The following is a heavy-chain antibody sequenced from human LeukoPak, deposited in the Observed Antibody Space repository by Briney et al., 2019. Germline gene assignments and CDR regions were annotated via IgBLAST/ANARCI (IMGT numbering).Heavy chain of an antibody. CDR1: GFTFSSYS. J-gene: IGHJ4*02. V-gene: IGHV3-21*01. D-gene: IGHD6-13*01. CDR2: ISSSSSYI. CDR3: ARAAAGNPFDY. Sequence: GGSLRLSCAASGFTFSSYSMNWVRQAPGKGLEWVSSISSSSSYIYYADSVKGRFTISRDNAKNSLYLQMNSLRAEDAAVYYCARAAAGNPFDYWGQGTLVTVSS.